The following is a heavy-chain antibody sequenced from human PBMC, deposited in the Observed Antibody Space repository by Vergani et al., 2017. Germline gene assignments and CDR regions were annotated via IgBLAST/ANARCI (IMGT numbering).Heavy chain of an antibody. CDR1: GYTFTGYY. D-gene: IGHD2-2*01. CDR3: ARGKDCSSTSCTTYWFDP. Sequence: QVQLVESGAEVKKPGASVKVSCKASGYTFTGYYMHWVRQAPGQGLEWMGWISAYNGNTNYAQKFQGRVTITRDTSASTAYMELSSLRSEDTAVYYCARGKDCSSTSCTTYWFDPWGQGTLVTVSS. V-gene: IGHV1-2*02. J-gene: IGHJ5*02. CDR2: ISAYNGNT.